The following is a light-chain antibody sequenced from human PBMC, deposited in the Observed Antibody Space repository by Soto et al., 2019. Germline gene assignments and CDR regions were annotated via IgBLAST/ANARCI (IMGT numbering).Light chain of an antibody. CDR1: QTVTSN. CDR3: QQYNSWSPIT. CDR2: GAS. J-gene: IGKJ5*01. V-gene: IGKV3-15*01. Sequence: EIVMTQSPATLSVSPGERATLSCRASQTVTSNLAWYQQKPGQPPRLLIYGASTRATGLPDRFSGSGSGTEFTLTISSLQSEDFAVYYCQQYNSWSPITFGQGTRLEI.